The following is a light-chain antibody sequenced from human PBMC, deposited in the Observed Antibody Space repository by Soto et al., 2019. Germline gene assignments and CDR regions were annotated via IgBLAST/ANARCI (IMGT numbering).Light chain of an antibody. V-gene: IGLV2-14*01. CDR1: SSDVGGYNY. Sequence: QSALTQPASVSGSPGQSITISCTGTSSDVGGYNYVSWYQQHPGKAPKLIIYEVSNRPSGVSDRFSGSKSGNTASLTISGLQAEDDADYYCSSSRSSATWVVGGGTKLTVL. J-gene: IGLJ3*02. CDR2: EVS. CDR3: SSSRSSATWV.